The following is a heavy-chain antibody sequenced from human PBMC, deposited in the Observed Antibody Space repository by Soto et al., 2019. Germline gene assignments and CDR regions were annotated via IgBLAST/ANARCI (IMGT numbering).Heavy chain of an antibody. CDR3: AKGRSDDWNDGYSSDY. J-gene: IGHJ4*02. V-gene: IGHV3-23*01. D-gene: IGHD1-1*01. CDR2: ISGFGGST. Sequence: EVHLLESGGALVQRGGSLRLSCAASGFTFSSYSMSWVRQAPGKGLEWVSGISGFGGSTYYADSVKGRFTISRDNSKNDLYLQINSLRAEDTAKYYCAKGRSDDWNDGYSSDYWGQGTLVTVSS. CDR1: GFTFSSYS.